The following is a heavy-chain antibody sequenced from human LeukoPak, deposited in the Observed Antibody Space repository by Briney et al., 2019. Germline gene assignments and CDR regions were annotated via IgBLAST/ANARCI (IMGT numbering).Heavy chain of an antibody. V-gene: IGHV3-23*01. J-gene: IGHJ6*03. CDR1: GFPFSNFA. Sequence: GGSLRLSCAASGFPFSNFAMSWVRQAPGKGLEWVSAMSGSGYYTYYVESVKGRFTISRDNSKNTLYLHMNSLRADDTAVYYCTKMEGQRLYDYCMDVWGRGTTVTVSS. CDR3: TKMEGQRLYDYCMDV. D-gene: IGHD3-3*01. CDR2: MSGSGYYT.